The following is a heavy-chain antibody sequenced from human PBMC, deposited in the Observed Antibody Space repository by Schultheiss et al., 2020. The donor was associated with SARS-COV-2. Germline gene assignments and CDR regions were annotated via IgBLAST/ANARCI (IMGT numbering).Heavy chain of an antibody. V-gene: IGHV4-4*07. D-gene: IGHD1-26*01. J-gene: IGHJ6*03. CDR1: GGSISSYY. CDR2: IYTSGST. Sequence: SETLSLTCTVSGGSISSYYWSWIRQPAGKGLEWIGRIYTSGSTYYNPSLKSRVTISVDTSKNQFSLKLSSVTAADTAVYYCARGLLEWELYYYMDVWGKGTTVTVSS. CDR3: ARGLLEWELYYYMDV.